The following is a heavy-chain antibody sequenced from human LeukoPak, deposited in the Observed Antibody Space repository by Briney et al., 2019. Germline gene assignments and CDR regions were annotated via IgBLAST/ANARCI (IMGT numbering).Heavy chain of an antibody. J-gene: IGHJ4*02. CDR1: GGSFSGYY. CDR2: INHSGST. V-gene: IGHV4-34*01. Sequence: ETQSLTCAVYGGSFSGYYWSWIRQPPGKGLEWIGEINHSGSTNYNPSLKSRVTISVDTSKNQFSLKLSSVTAADTAVYYCARARRTNYYYDSSGYYYWGQGTLVTVSS. D-gene: IGHD3-22*01. CDR3: ARARRTNYYYDSSGYYY.